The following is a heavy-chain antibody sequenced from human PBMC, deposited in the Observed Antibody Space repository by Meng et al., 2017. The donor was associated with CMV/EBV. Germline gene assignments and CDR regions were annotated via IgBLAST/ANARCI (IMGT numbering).Heavy chain of an antibody. CDR3: ASDKRGYSYGFPEWYFDL. D-gene: IGHD5-18*01. Sequence: GGSLRLSCAASGFTFSSYAMSWVRQAPGKGLEWVSVIYSGGSSTYYADSVKGRFTISRDNSKNTLYLQMNSLRAEDTAVYYCASDKRGYSYGFPEWYFDLWGRGTLVTVSS. CDR2: IYSGGSST. J-gene: IGHJ2*01. V-gene: IGHV3-23*03. CDR1: GFTFSSYA.